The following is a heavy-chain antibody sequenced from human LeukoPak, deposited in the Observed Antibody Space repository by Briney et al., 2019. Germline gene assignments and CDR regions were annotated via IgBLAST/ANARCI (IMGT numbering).Heavy chain of an antibody. V-gene: IGHV3-53*01. CDR2: IYSGGST. D-gene: IGHD3-10*01. Sequence: GGSLRLPCAVSGLTVSNNYMSWVRQAPGKGLEWVSVIYSGGSTYYADSVKGRFTISRDNSKNTVYLQMNSLRDEDTAVYYCASGGTDPGYWGQGTLVTVSS. J-gene: IGHJ4*02. CDR3: ASGGTDPGY. CDR1: GLTVSNNY.